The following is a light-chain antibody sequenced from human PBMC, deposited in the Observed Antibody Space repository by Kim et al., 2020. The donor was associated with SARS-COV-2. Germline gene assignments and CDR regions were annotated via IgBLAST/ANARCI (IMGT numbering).Light chain of an antibody. J-gene: IGLJ3*02. V-gene: IGLV3-1*01. CDR1: KMGDKY. CDR2: NDS. Sequence: VSPGQTARITCYGDKMGDKYASWYQQKPGQSPGLVIYNDSRRPSGIPERFSGSNSGNTATLTISGTQAIDEADYYCQAWDNNNGVFGGGTQLTVL. CDR3: QAWDNNNGV.